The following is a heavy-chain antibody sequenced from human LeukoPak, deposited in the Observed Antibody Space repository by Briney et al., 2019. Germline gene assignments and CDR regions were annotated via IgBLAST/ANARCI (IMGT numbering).Heavy chain of an antibody. Sequence: GGSLRLSCTASGFLFSICAMSWLREAPGKGLEWVSVIYSGGSTYYADSVEGRFTISRDNSKNTLYLQMNSLSAEDTAVYYCARAKWGADYWGQGTLVTVSS. CDR2: IYSGGST. CDR1: GFLFSICA. V-gene: IGHV3-53*01. J-gene: IGHJ4*02. D-gene: IGHD1-26*01. CDR3: ARAKWGADY.